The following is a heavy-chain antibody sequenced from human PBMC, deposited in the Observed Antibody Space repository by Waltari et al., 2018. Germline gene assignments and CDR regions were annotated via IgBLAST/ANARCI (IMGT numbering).Heavy chain of an antibody. D-gene: IGHD3-22*01. CDR2: SSPGSDYT. CDR3: ARDRSAYFSGYYQHYYMDV. CDR1: GFTFGGSS. J-gene: IGHJ6*03. Sequence: EEQMVESGGGLVRPGGSLRLSCAAHGFTFGGSSMNWLGQATGDGLERVSSSSPGSDYTYLADSVKGRSTISRDDAKNSVYLQRNSRRAEDTSVYYCARDRSAYFSGYYQHYYMDVWGKGTTFTVSS. V-gene: IGHV3-21*01.